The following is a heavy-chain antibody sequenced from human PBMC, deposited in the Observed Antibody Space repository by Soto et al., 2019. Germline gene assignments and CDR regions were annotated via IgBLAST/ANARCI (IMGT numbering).Heavy chain of an antibody. CDR3: ARVVWAMVRGVIYLSDY. J-gene: IGHJ4*02. CDR2: ISYDGSNK. V-gene: IGHV3-30-3*01. D-gene: IGHD3-10*01. CDR1: GFTFSSYA. Sequence: QVQLVVSGGGVVQPGRSLRLSCAASGFTFSSYAMHWVRQAPGKGLEWVAVISYDGSNKYYADSVKGRFTISRDNSKNTLYLQMNSLRAEDTAVYYCARVVWAMVRGVIYLSDYWGQGTLDTVSS.